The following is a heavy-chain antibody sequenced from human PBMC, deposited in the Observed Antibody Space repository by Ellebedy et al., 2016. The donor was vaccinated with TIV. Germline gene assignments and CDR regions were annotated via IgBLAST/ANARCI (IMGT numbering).Heavy chain of an antibody. CDR1: GGSISSYY. Sequence: SETLSLTCTVSGGSISSYYWSWIRQPPGKGLEWIGYIYYSGSTNYNPSLKSRVTISVDTSKNQFSLKLSSVTAADTAVYYCARHGVLRNWFDPWGQGTLVTVSS. CDR2: IYYSGST. CDR3: ARHGVLRNWFDP. J-gene: IGHJ5*02. D-gene: IGHD3-3*01. V-gene: IGHV4-59*08.